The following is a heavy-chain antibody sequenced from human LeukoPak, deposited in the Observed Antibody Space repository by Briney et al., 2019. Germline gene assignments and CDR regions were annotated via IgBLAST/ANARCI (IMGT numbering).Heavy chain of an antibody. V-gene: IGHV1-69*05. CDR2: IIPIFGTA. CDR3: ARALGYCSSNSCYRLDY. CDR1: GGTFSSYA. J-gene: IGHJ4*02. D-gene: IGHD2-2*01. Sequence: GASVKVSCKASGGTFSSYAISWVRQAPGQGLEWMGGIIPIFGTANYAQKFQGRVTITTDESTSTAYMELSSLRSEDTAVYYCARALGYCSSNSCYRLDYWGQGTLVTVSS.